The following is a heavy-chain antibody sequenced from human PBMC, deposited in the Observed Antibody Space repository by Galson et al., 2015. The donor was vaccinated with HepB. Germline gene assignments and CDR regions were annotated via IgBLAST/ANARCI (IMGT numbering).Heavy chain of an antibody. CDR1: GGSISSSSYY. Sequence: SETLSLTCTVSGGSISSSSYYWGWIRQPPGKGLEWIGSIYYSGGTYYNPSLKSRVTISVDTSKSQLSLKLTYVTAADTAVYYCARHAAVRPLDNWFDPWGQGTLVTVSS. D-gene: IGHD6-6*01. J-gene: IGHJ5*02. V-gene: IGHV4-39*01. CDR2: IYYSGGT. CDR3: ARHAAVRPLDNWFDP.